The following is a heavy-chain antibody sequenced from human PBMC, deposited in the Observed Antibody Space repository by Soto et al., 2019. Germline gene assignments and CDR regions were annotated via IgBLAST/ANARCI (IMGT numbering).Heavy chain of an antibody. J-gene: IGHJ5*01. Sequence: VQLVESGGGLVKPGGSLRISCEASGFMFSSYAMSWVRQAPGKGLEWVSSISASGGTANLADSVEGRCTISRDNSKSTLYLQMNSLRAEDTAVYYCAKLTYPSDSTGYYYERVSGWIDSWGQGTLVTVSS. D-gene: IGHD3-22*01. CDR3: AKLTYPSDSTGYYYERVSGWIDS. V-gene: IGHV3-23*04. CDR1: GFMFSSYA. CDR2: ISASGGTA.